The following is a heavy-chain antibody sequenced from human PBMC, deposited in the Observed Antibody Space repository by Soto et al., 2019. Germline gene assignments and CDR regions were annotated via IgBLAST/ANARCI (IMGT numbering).Heavy chain of an antibody. CDR3: ARDRAPRGWSYLDL. V-gene: IGHV1-69*13. CDR1: GGSFSDYA. D-gene: IGHD2-15*01. CDR2: IIPIFGTP. Sequence: SVKVSCKAFGGSFSDYAIRWVRQAPGHGLEWMGGIIPIFGTPNYAQKFQDRVTFTAHESTNTAYMELSRLTSEDTAVYYCARDRAPRGWSYLDLWGQGTQVTVSS. J-gene: IGHJ4*02.